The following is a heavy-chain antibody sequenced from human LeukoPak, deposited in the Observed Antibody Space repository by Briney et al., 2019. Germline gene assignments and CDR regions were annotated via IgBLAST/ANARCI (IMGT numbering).Heavy chain of an antibody. Sequence: SETLSLTCAVYGGSFSGYYWSWIRQPPGKGLEWIGEINHSGSTNYNPSLKSRVTISVDTSKNQFSLKLSSVTAADTAVYYCARTAAAGGHYSDYWGQGTLVTVSS. CDR1: GGSFSGYY. J-gene: IGHJ4*02. V-gene: IGHV4-34*01. CDR2: INHSGST. CDR3: ARTAAAGGHYSDY. D-gene: IGHD6-13*01.